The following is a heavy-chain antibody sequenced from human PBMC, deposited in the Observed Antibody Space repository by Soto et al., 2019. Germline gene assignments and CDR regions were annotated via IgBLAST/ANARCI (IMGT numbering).Heavy chain of an antibody. Sequence: GGSLRRSCTASGFTCGDYAMSWFRQAPGKGLEWVGFIRSKAYGGTTEYDASVKGRFTISRDDSKSIAYLQMNSLKTEDTAVYYCTREGNWNDDYYYYGMDVWPQVTTV. V-gene: IGHV3-49*03. J-gene: IGHJ6*02. CDR2: IRSKAYGGTT. D-gene: IGHD1-20*01. CDR1: GFTCGDYA. CDR3: TREGNWNDDYYYYGMDV.